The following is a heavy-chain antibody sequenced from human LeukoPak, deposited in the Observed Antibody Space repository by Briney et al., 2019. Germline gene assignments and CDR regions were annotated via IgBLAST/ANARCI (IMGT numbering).Heavy chain of an antibody. CDR1: GGTFSSYA. J-gene: IGHJ5*02. V-gene: IGHV1-69*04. D-gene: IGHD3-10*01. CDR2: IIPILGIA. Sequence: GASVKVSCKASGGTFSSYAISWVRQAPGQGLEWMGRIIPILGIANYAQKFQGRVTITADKSTSTAYMELSSLRSEDTAVYYCAKDQWGPDMVNWFDPWGQGTLVTVSS. CDR3: AKDQWGPDMVNWFDP.